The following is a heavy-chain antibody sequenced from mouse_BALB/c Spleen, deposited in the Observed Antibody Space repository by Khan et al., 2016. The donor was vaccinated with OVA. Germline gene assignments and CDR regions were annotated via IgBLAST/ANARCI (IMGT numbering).Heavy chain of an antibody. J-gene: IGHJ2*01. V-gene: IGHV3-2*02. D-gene: IGHD1-1*01. CDR1: GYSITSGYA. CDR3: ARGKYYGYYFDY. Sequence: EVQLQESGPGLVKPSQSLSLTCTVTGYSITSGYAWNWIRQFPGNKLEWMGYISYSGVTSYTPSLKSRISITRHTSKNQFFLQLNSVTTEDTATYYCARGKYYGYYFDYWGQGTTLTVSS. CDR2: ISYSGVT.